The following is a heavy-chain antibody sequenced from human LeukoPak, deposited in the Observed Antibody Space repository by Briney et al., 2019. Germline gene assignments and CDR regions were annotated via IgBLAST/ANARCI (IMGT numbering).Heavy chain of an antibody. J-gene: IGHJ6*02. Sequence: PGGSLRLSCAASGFTFSGYWMSWVRQAPGKGLEWVAHIRKDGSEKYYVDSVKGRFTISKDNAKNSLYLQMNSLIVEDTAVYYCVRDYYQGMDVWGQGTTVTVSS. CDR2: IRKDGSEK. V-gene: IGHV3-7*01. CDR1: GFTFSGYW. CDR3: VRDYYQGMDV.